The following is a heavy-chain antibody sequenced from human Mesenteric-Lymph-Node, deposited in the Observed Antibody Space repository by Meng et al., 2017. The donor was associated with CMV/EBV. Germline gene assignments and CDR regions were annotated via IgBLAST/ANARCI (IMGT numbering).Heavy chain of an antibody. D-gene: IGHD3-16*01. CDR3: AKDANLRSLDY. Sequence: GGSLKISCAASGFTFSSYGMHWVRQAPGKGLEWVAVIWYDGSNKYYADSVKGRFTISRDNSKNTLYLQMNSLRAEDTAVYYCAKDANLRSLDYWGQGTLVTVSS. CDR2: IWYDGSNK. CDR1: GFTFSSYG. V-gene: IGHV3-33*06. J-gene: IGHJ4*02.